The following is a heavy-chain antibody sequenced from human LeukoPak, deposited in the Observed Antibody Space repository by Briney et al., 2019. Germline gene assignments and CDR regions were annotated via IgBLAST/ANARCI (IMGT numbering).Heavy chain of an antibody. CDR3: ARIGYSSTFVY. Sequence: ASVKVSCKASGYTFTGYYLHWVRQAPGQGLEWMGWINANTGGTNYAQKFQGKFTMTRDTSITTVYMELSRLAFDDTAVYFCARIGYSSTFVYWGQGTLVTVSS. CDR2: INANTGGT. CDR1: GYTFTGYY. V-gene: IGHV1-2*02. D-gene: IGHD6-13*01. J-gene: IGHJ4*02.